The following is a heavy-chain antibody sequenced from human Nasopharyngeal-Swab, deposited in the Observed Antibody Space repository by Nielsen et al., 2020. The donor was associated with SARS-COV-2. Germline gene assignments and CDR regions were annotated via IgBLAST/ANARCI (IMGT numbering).Heavy chain of an antibody. CDR1: GYTFTGYY. CDR2: INPNSGGT. J-gene: IGHJ4*02. D-gene: IGHD6-13*01. V-gene: IGHV1-2*02. Sequence: ASVKVSCKASGYTFTGYYMHWVRQAPGQGLEWMGWINPNSGGTNYAQKFQGRVTMTRDTSISTAYMELSRLRPDDTAVYYCARDGSSSWYEQLDYWGQGTLVTVSS. CDR3: ARDGSSSWYEQLDY.